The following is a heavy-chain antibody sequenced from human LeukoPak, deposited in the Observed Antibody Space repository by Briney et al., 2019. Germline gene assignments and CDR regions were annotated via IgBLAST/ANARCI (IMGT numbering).Heavy chain of an antibody. CDR1: GFTFDDYA. Sequence: GRSLRLSCAASGFTFDDYAMHWVRHAPGKGLEWVSGISWNSGSIGYTDSVKGRFTISRDNAKNSLYLQMNSLRAEDTALYYCAKDLGRMSLPPTTAFDYWGQGTLVTVSS. D-gene: IGHD1-26*01. CDR3: AKDLGRMSLPPTTAFDY. CDR2: ISWNSGSI. J-gene: IGHJ4*02. V-gene: IGHV3-9*01.